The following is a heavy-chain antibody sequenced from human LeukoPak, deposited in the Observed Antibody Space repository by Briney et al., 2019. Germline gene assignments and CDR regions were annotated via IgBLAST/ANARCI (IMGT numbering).Heavy chain of an antibody. V-gene: IGHV1-69*04. J-gene: IGHJ6*02. CDR3: ARAPSRDSSGPYGMDV. D-gene: IGHD3-22*01. CDR2: IIPIFGIA. CDR1: GGTFSSYD. Sequence: SVKVSCKASGGTFSSYDISWVRQAPGQGLEWMGRIIPIFGIANYAQKFQGRVTITADKSTSTAYMELSSLRSEDAAVYYCARAPSRDSSGPYGMDVWGQGTTVTVSS.